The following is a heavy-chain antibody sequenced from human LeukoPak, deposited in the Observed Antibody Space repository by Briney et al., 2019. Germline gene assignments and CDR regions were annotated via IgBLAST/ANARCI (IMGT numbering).Heavy chain of an antibody. CDR1: GGSISSYY. Sequence: PSETLSLTCTVSGGSISSYYWSWIRQPPGKGLEWIGYIYYSGSTNYSPSVRRRITMSVDTSKNQFSLRLSSVTAADTAVYYCVRHTGLNWFDPWGQGTPVTVSS. CDR3: VRHTGLNWFDP. D-gene: IGHD2-8*02. V-gene: IGHV4-59*08. J-gene: IGHJ5*02. CDR2: IYYSGST.